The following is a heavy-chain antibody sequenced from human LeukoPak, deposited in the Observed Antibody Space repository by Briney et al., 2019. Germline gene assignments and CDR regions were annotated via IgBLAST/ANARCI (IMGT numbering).Heavy chain of an antibody. CDR2: INPNSGDT. J-gene: IGHJ6*03. CDR3: ARGLNPSVPARRSYYYYYMDV. CDR1: GYSFNTYG. V-gene: IGHV1-2*02. D-gene: IGHD6-25*01. Sequence: ASVKVSCKSSGYSFNTYGITWVRQAPGQGLEWMGWINPNSGDTNYAQKFQGGVTMTRDTSISTAYMELSRLRSDDTAVYYCARGLNPSVPARRSYYYYYMDVWGKGTTVTVSS.